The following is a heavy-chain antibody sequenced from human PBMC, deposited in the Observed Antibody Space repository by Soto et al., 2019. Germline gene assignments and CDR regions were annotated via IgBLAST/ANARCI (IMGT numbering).Heavy chain of an antibody. J-gene: IGHJ4*02. Sequence: QVQLQESGPGLVKPSETLSLTCTVSGGSISSYYWSWIRQPQGKGLEWIGYIYYSGSTNYNPSLKSRLTISVDTSTNQFSLKLLSVTAADTSVDYCARLDGAGSLDYWGQGTLVTVSS. CDR3: ARLDGAGSLDY. D-gene: IGHD3-10*01. CDR2: IYYSGST. V-gene: IGHV4-59*01. CDR1: GGSISSYY.